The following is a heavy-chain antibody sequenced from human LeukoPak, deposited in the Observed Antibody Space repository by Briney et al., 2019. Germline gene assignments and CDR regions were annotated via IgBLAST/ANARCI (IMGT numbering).Heavy chain of an antibody. D-gene: IGHD4-23*01. CDR1: GFTFSNSW. CDR3: TRGNGGNSPFDY. J-gene: IGHJ4*02. V-gene: IGHV3-74*01. Sequence: GGSLRLSYAASGFTFSNSWMHWVRQTPGKGLVWVSRINTDGSSTSYADSVKGRFTISRDNAENTLYLQMNSLRAEDTAVYYCTRGNGGNSPFDYWGQGTLVTVSS. CDR2: INTDGSST.